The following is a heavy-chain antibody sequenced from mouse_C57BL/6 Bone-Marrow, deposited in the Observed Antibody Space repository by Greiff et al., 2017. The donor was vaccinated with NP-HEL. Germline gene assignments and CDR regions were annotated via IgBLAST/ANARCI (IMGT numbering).Heavy chain of an antibody. D-gene: IGHD1-1*01. CDR3: ARHGGTTGYYAMDY. J-gene: IGHJ4*01. V-gene: IGHV5-6*01. CDR1: GFTFSSYG. Sequence: EVQLMESGGDLVKPGGSLKLSCAASGFTFSSYGMSWVRQTPDKRLEWVATISSGGSYTYYPDSVKGRFTISRDNAKNTLYLQMSSLKSEDTAMYYCARHGGTTGYYAMDYWGQGTSVTVSS. CDR2: ISSGGSYT.